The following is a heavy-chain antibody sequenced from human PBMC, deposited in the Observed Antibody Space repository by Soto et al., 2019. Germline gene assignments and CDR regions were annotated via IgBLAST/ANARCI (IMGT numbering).Heavy chain of an antibody. J-gene: IGHJ4*02. Sequence: GGSLRLSCAASGFTFSSYAMSWVRQAPGKGLEWVSAISGGDDGTYYADSVKGRFTISRDNSKNTLYLQMNSLRVEDTALYYCAKPGAAFYYFDSWGQGALVTVSS. CDR1: GFTFSSYA. CDR3: AKPGAAFYYFDS. CDR2: ISGGDDGT. V-gene: IGHV3-23*01. D-gene: IGHD6-13*01.